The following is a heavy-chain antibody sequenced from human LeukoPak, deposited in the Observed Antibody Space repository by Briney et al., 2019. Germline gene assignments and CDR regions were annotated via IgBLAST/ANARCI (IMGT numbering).Heavy chain of an antibody. D-gene: IGHD3-10*01. Sequence: TGGSLRLSCAASGFTFSSYGMHWVRQAPGKGLEWVAFIRYDGSNKYYADSVKGRFTISRDNSKNTLYLQMNSLRAEDTAVYYCASVGFGEATEDAFDIWGQGTMVTVSS. V-gene: IGHV3-30*02. CDR1: GFTFSSYG. CDR2: IRYDGSNK. CDR3: ASVGFGEATEDAFDI. J-gene: IGHJ3*02.